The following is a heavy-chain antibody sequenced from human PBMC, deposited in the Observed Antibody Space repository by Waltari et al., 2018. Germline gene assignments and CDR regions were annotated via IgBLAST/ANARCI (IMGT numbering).Heavy chain of an antibody. D-gene: IGHD6-19*01. J-gene: IGHJ6*02. CDR3: AREGAEQWVVEDYGMDV. Sequence: EVQLVESGGGLVKPGGSLRLSGVASGFQFSASAMNWVRQAPGKGLEWVSSIGSSSSFMDYADSVRGRFTVSRDNAKNTLYLQMDTLRAEDTAVYYCAREGAEQWVVEDYGMDVWGQGTTVTVSS. CDR1: GFQFSASA. V-gene: IGHV3-21*02. CDR2: IGSSSSFM.